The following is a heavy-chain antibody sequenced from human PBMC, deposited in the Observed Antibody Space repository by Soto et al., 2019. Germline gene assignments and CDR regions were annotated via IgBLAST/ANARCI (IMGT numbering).Heavy chain of an antibody. J-gene: IGHJ4*02. D-gene: IGHD6-6*01. Sequence: QVQLAESGGGLVEPGGYLRISCAASGFTFSDYDMSWIRQPPGKGLEWVSFVSSSGTTMYFADSVKGRFTISRDNAKNSLYLKMNSLRAEDTAVYYCARMGPRAARPSYWGQGTLVTVSS. CDR3: ARMGPRAARPSY. CDR2: VSSSGTTM. V-gene: IGHV3-11*01. CDR1: GFTFSDYD.